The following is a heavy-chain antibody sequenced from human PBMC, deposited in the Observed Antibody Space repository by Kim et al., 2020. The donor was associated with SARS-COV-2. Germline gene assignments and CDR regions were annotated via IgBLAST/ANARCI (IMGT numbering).Heavy chain of an antibody. CDR2: IKQDGSEK. CDR3: ARDFVVVPAAIGEYYYYYGMDV. J-gene: IGHJ6*02. Sequence: GVSLRLSCAASGFTFSSYWMSWVRQAPGKGLEWVANIKQDGSEKYYVDSVKGRFTISRDNAKNSLYLQMNSLRAEDTAVYYCARDFVVVPAAIGEYYYYYGMDVWGQGTTVTVSS. V-gene: IGHV3-7*03. CDR1: GFTFSSYW. D-gene: IGHD2-2*01.